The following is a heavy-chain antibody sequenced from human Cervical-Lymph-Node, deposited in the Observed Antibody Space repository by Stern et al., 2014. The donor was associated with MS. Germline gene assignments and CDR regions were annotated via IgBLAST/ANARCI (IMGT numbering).Heavy chain of an antibody. Sequence: QVQLQESGPGLVKPSPTLSLTCTVSGGSISSGGYYWGWIRPHPGKGLEWMGDIYYSGSTYYNPSLKSRVTISVDTSKNQFSLKLSSVTAADTAVYYCARSPYYYGSGSKDVVYWGQGTLVTVSS. CDR3: ARSPYYYGSGSKDVVY. CDR1: GGSISSGGYY. D-gene: IGHD3-10*01. V-gene: IGHV4-31*03. J-gene: IGHJ4*02. CDR2: IYYSGST.